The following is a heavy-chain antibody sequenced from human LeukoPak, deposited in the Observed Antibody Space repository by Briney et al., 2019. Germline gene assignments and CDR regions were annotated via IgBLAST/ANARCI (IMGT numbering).Heavy chain of an antibody. V-gene: IGHV4-59*01. D-gene: IGHD1-26*01. CDR2: IYYSRTT. J-gene: IGHJ2*01. CDR3: VRRQWELQYFDL. CDR1: GGFISSYY. Sequence: PSETLSLTCTVSGGFISSYYWSWIRQPPGKGLEWIGYIYYSRTTEYNPSLKGRVTISADTSKNQFSLKPNSVTAADTAVYYCVRRQWELQYFDLWGRGTLVAVSS.